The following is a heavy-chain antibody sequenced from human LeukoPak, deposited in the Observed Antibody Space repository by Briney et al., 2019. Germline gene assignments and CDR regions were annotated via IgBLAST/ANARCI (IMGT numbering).Heavy chain of an antibody. CDR2: IYYSGST. V-gene: IGHV4-59*01. CDR3: ASSEYSSSSPDY. Sequence: SETLSFTCTVSGGSISSYYWSWIRQPPGKGLEWIGYIYYSGSTNYNPSLKSRVTISVDTSKNQFSLKLSSVTAADTAVYYCASSEYSSSSPDYWGQGTLVTVSS. J-gene: IGHJ4*02. CDR1: GGSISSYY. D-gene: IGHD6-6*01.